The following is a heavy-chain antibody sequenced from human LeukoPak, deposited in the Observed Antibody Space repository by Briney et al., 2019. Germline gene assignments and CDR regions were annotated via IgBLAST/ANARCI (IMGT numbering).Heavy chain of an antibody. CDR3: ARDLRLRGCSGGSCYFGY. Sequence: GASVKVSCKASGYTFTSYYMHWVRQAPGQGLEWMGWINPNSGGTNYAQKFQGRVTMTRDTSISTAYMELSRLRSDDTAVYYCARDLRLRGCSGGSCYFGYWGQGTLVTVSS. V-gene: IGHV1-2*02. CDR2: INPNSGGT. J-gene: IGHJ4*02. D-gene: IGHD2-15*01. CDR1: GYTFTSYY.